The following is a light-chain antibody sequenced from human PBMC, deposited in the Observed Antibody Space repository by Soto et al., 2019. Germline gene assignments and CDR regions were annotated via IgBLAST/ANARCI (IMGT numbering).Light chain of an antibody. CDR3: QHYNYWPPKT. Sequence: EIVITQSPATLAVSTGERTTLSCRASQSVGNNLAWYQQKPGQAPRLLIYGAYTRATGIPARFSGSGSGTDFTLTISSLQSEDFAVYYCQHYNYWPPKTFGQGTKVDIK. CDR2: GAY. CDR1: QSVGNN. V-gene: IGKV3-15*01. J-gene: IGKJ1*01.